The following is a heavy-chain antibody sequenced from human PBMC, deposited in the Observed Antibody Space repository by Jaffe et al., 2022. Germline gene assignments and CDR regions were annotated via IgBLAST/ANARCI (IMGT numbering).Heavy chain of an antibody. J-gene: IGHJ1*01. Sequence: EVQLVQSGAEVKKPGESLKISCKGSGYSFTSYWIGWVRQMPGKGLEWMGIIYPGDSDTRYSPSFQGQVTISADKSISTAYLQWSSLKASDTAMYYCVRQSESGSYYSLYFQHWGQGTLVTVSS. D-gene: IGHD1-26*01. CDR2: IYPGDSDT. V-gene: IGHV5-51*01. CDR1: GYSFTSYW. CDR3: VRQSESGSYYSLYFQH.